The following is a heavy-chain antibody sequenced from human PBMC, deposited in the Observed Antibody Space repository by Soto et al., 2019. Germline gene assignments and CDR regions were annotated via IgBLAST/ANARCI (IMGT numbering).Heavy chain of an antibody. CDR2: ISAYNGNT. CDR3: ARAPSYGSEAEDY. Sequence: ASVKVSCKASGYTFTSYGISWALQAPGQGLEWMGWISAYNGNTNYAQKLQGRVTMTTDTSTSTAYMELRSLRSDDTAVYYCARAPSYGSEAEDYWSQGTLVTVSS. J-gene: IGHJ4*02. D-gene: IGHD5-18*01. V-gene: IGHV1-18*04. CDR1: GYTFTSYG.